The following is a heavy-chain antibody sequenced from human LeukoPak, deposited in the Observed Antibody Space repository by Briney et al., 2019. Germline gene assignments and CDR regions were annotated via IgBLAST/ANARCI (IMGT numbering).Heavy chain of an antibody. J-gene: IGHJ4*02. D-gene: IGHD6-13*01. V-gene: IGHV4-59*01. CDR1: GGSISNYY. CDR2: IYSSGST. Sequence: SETLSLTCTVSGGSISNYYWGWIRQPPGKGLEWIGYIYSSGSTNYNPSLKSRVTISVNTSKNHFSLNLSSVTAADTAVYYCARWGSIAAARFDYWGQGTLVTVSS. CDR3: ARWGSIAAARFDY.